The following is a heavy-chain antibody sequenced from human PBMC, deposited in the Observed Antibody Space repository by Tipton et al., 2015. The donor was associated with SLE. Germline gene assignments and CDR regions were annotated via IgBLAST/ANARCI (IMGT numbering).Heavy chain of an antibody. CDR3: ARGLDLQYYESGGFSLDY. CDR1: GFNFNSYA. D-gene: IGHD3-22*01. CDR2: VYNDGST. J-gene: IGHJ4*02. V-gene: IGHV3-23*03. Sequence: SLRLSCAASGFNFNSYAMSWVRQAPVKGLEWVSVVYNDGSTHYADSVKGRFTSSRDRSKNTLILQMNSLRTDDTAVYYCARGLDLQYYESGGFSLDYWGQGTLITVSS.